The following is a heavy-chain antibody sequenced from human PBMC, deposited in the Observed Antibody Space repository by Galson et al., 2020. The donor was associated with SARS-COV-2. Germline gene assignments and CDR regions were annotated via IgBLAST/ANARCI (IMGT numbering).Heavy chain of an antibody. J-gene: IGHJ1*01. Sequence: ASVKVSCKASGYTFIGYVIHWVRQAPGQRLEWMGWINIANGNTKYSENLEGRVTFTRVTYANTAYMELSSLRSEDTAVYYCARKDASGSYYPLDHWGQGTLVTVSS. CDR1: GYTFIGYV. D-gene: IGHD3-10*01. V-gene: IGHV1-3*04. CDR3: ARKDASGSYYPLDH. CDR2: INIANGNT.